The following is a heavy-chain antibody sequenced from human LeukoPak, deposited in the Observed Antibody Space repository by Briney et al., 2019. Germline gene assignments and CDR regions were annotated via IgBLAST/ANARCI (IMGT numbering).Heavy chain of an antibody. J-gene: IGHJ4*02. CDR1: GFTFSSYA. D-gene: IGHD1-26*01. CDR2: ISYDGSNK. Sequence: GRSLRLSCAASGFTFSSYAMHWVRQAPGKGLEWVAVISYDGSNKYYADSVKGRFTISRDDSKNTLYLQMNSLRAEDTAVYYCARDRVGATDYFDYWGQGTLVTVSS. V-gene: IGHV3-30-3*01. CDR3: ARDRVGATDYFDY.